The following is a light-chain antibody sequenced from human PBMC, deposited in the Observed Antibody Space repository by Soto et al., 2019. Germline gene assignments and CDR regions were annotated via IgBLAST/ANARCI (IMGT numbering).Light chain of an antibody. CDR3: QQRSNWVT. CDR1: QSVSSY. Sequence: EIVLTQSPATLSLSPGERATLSCRASQSVSSYLAWYQQKPGQAPRLLIYDASNRATGIPARFSGSGSGTDFTLTIINLEPEDFAVYYCQQRSNWVTFGGGTKVEIK. J-gene: IGKJ4*01. CDR2: DAS. V-gene: IGKV3-11*01.